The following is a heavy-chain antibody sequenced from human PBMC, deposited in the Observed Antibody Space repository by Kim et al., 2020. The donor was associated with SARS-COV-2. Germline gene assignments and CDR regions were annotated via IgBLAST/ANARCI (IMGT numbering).Heavy chain of an antibody. CDR1: GYTFTGYY. J-gene: IGHJ6*02. V-gene: IGHV1-2*06. D-gene: IGHD6-6*01. CDR2: INPNSGGT. CDR3: ARVTARPNYYYYYGMDV. Sequence: ASVKVSCKASGYTFTGYYMHWVRQAPGQGLEWMGRINPNSGGTNYAQKFQGRVTMTRDTSISTAYMELSRLRSDDTAVYYCARVTARPNYYYYYGMDVWGQGTTVTVSS.